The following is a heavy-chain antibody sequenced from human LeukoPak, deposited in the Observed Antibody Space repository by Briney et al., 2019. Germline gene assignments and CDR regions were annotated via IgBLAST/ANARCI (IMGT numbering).Heavy chain of an antibody. Sequence: GGSLRHSCVDSGFTFSRYWMHWVRQAPGKGLVWVSRINSDGRSTNYADSVKGRFSISRDNAENTLYLQMNSLRVEDTAVYYCVRGADTGYSSDSWGQGTLVTVSS. J-gene: IGHJ4*02. CDR3: VRGADTGYSSDS. D-gene: IGHD3-9*01. CDR1: GFTFSRYW. CDR2: INSDGRST. V-gene: IGHV3-74*01.